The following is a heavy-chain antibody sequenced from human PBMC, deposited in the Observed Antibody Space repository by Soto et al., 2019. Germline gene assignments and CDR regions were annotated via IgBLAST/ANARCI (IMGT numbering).Heavy chain of an antibody. CDR2: IYYSGST. J-gene: IGHJ6*01. CDR3: ARDLCSGGSCYSRYYYGMDV. D-gene: IGHD2-15*01. Sequence: PSETLSVTCTFSVGSISSGDYYWSGIRQPRGKGLEWIGYIYYSGSTYYNPSLKSRVTISVDTSKNQFSLKLSSVTAADTAVYYCARDLCSGGSCYSRYYYGMDVWGQGTTVTVSS. CDR1: VGSISSGDYY. V-gene: IGHV4-30-4*01.